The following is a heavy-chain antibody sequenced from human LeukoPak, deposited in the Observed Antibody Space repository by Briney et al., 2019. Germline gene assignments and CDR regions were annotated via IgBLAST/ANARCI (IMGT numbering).Heavy chain of an antibody. CDR3: AKDITGRFDY. J-gene: IGHJ4*02. V-gene: IGHV3-30*18. Sequence: PGRSLRLSCAASGFTFSSYGMHWVRQAPGKGLEWVAVISYDGSNKYYADSVKGRFTISRDNSKNTLYLQMNSLRAEDTAVYYCAKDITGRFDYWGQGTLVTVSP. CDR1: GFTFSSYG. CDR2: ISYDGSNK. D-gene: IGHD3-3*01.